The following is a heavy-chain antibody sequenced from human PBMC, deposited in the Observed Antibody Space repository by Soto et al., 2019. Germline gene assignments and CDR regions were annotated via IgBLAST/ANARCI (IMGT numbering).Heavy chain of an antibody. CDR2: IYYSGST. J-gene: IGHJ6*02. V-gene: IGHV4-59*01. CDR3: ASLAATSIGGYYGMDV. Sequence: SETLSLTCTVSGGSISSYYWSWIRQPPGKGLEWIGYIYYSGSTNYNPSLKSRVTISVDTSKNQFSLKLSSVTAADTAVYYCASLAATSIGGYYGMDVWGQGTTVTVSS. CDR1: GGSISSYY. D-gene: IGHD6-25*01.